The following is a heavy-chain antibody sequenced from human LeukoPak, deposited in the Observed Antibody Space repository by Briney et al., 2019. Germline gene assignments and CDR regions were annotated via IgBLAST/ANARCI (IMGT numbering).Heavy chain of an antibody. D-gene: IGHD5-18*01. CDR3: ARGGGATAMVIFDY. CDR1: GGSISSHC. V-gene: IGHV4-59*11. CDR2: VYNSGST. J-gene: IGHJ4*02. Sequence: PSETLSLTCTVSGGSISSHCWSWIRQPPGKGLEWIGYVYNSGSTKYNPSLSSRVSMSVDTSKNQFSLKLSSVTAADTAVYYCARGGGATAMVIFDYWGQGTLVTVSS.